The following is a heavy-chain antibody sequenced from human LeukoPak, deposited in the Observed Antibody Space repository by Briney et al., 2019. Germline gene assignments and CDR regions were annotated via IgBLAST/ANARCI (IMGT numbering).Heavy chain of an antibody. D-gene: IGHD5-18*01. CDR1: GGSFSGYY. V-gene: IGHV4-34*01. CDR2: INHSGST. Sequence: SETLSLTCAVYGGSFSGYYWSWICQPPGKGLEWIGEINHSGSTNYNPSLKSRVTISVDTSKNQFSLKLSSVTAADTAVYYCARLRTGYSYGNDYWGQGTLVTVSS. CDR3: ARLRTGYSYGNDY. J-gene: IGHJ4*02.